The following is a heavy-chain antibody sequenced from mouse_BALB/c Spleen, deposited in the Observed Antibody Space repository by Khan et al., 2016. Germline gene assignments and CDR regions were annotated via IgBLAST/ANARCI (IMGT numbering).Heavy chain of an antibody. CDR3: VRAGYYGYLAY. D-gene: IGHD1-1*01. V-gene: IGHV4-1*02. CDR2: INPDSRTI. J-gene: IGHJ3*01. CDR1: GFDFRRYW. Sequence: EVELVESGGGLVQPGGSLKLSCADSGFDFRRYWMSWVRQAPGKGLEWIGEINPDSRTINYSPSLKDKFTISRDNAKRTLYLQMSKVRSEDTALYYCVRAGYYGYLAYWGQGTLVSVSA.